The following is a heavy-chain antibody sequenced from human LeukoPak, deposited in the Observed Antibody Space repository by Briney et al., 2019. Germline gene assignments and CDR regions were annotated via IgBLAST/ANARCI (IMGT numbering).Heavy chain of an antibody. J-gene: IGHJ6*03. V-gene: IGHV3-48*03. CDR3: ARGSSGWYGYYYYMDV. Sequence: PGGSLRLSCAASGFTFSSYEMNWVRQAPGKGLEWVSYISSSGSTIYYADSVKGRFTISRDNAKNSLYLQMNSLRAEDTAVYYCARGSSGWYGYYYYMDVWGKGTTVTISS. D-gene: IGHD6-19*01. CDR1: GFTFSSYE. CDR2: ISSSGSTI.